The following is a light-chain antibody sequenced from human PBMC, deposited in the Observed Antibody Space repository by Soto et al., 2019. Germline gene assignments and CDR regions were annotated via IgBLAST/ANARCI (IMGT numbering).Light chain of an antibody. J-gene: IGLJ1*01. CDR3: SSYTTSNTYV. V-gene: IGLV2-14*01. CDR2: EVR. Sequence: QSVLTQPVSVSGSPGQSITVSCTGTSXDIGVYNYVSWYQQRPGKAPKLMIYEVRNRPSGVSTRFSGSKSGNTASLTISGLQAEDEADYYCSSYTTSNTYVFGTGTKVTVL. CDR1: SXDIGVYNY.